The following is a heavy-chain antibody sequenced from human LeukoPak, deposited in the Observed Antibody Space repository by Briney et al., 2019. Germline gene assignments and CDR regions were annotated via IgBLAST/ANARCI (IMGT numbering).Heavy chain of an antibody. CDR1: RVSISNGDSY. J-gene: IGHJ4*02. Sequence: PSETLSLTCAVSRVSISNGDSYWPWIRQPPGQGLAWIAYIYYGGSTYYNPALKSRLRMSVDTSKNQFSLKLSSVTAADTAVYYCARGMDMSAILDCWGRGTLVTVSS. CDR3: ARGMDMSAILDC. V-gene: IGHV4-30-4*08. D-gene: IGHD5/OR15-5a*01. CDR2: IYYGGST.